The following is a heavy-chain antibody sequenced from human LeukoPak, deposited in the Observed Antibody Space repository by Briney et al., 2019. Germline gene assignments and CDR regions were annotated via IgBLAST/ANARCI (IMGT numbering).Heavy chain of an antibody. CDR2: IYTSGST. CDR1: GYSISSGYY. Sequence: PSETLSLTCTVSGYSISSGYYWSWIRQPAGKGLEWIGRIYTSGSTNYNPSLKSRVTMSVDTSKNQFSLKLSSVTAADTAVYYCARDVGATLNWFDPWGQGTLVTVSS. V-gene: IGHV4-4*07. CDR3: ARDVGATLNWFDP. D-gene: IGHD1-26*01. J-gene: IGHJ5*02.